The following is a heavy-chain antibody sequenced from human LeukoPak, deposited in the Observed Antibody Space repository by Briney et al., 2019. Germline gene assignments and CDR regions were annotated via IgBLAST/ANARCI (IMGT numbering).Heavy chain of an antibody. J-gene: IGHJ5*02. CDR1: GFTFSSYG. Sequence: GGSLRLSCAASGFTFSSYGMHWVRQAPGKGLEWVSYISSSGSTIYYADSVKGRFTISRDNAKNSLYLQMNSLRAEDTAVYYCARAYYYDSSGYYFDWFDPWGQGTLVTVSS. V-gene: IGHV3-48*04. D-gene: IGHD3-22*01. CDR2: ISSSGSTI. CDR3: ARAYYYDSSGYYFDWFDP.